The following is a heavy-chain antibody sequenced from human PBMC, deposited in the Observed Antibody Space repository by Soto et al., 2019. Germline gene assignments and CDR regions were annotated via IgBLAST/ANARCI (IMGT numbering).Heavy chain of an antibody. Sequence: VQLEESGGGVVQPGRSLRLSCATSGFTLNDYYISWVRQVPGKGLEWVANIKGDGSDPHYVDSVKGRFTISRDDAENLIYLQMNHLRVEDSAMYYCARDPVTADWGQGTPVTVSS. V-gene: IGHV3-7*03. J-gene: IGHJ4*02. CDR2: IKGDGSDP. CDR3: ARDPVTAD. CDR1: GFTLNDYY.